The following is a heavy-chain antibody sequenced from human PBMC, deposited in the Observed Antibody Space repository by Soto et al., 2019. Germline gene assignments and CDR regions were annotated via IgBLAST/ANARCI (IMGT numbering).Heavy chain of an antibody. J-gene: IGHJ3*01. V-gene: IGHV3-23*01. CDR1: GFTFSSFV. CDR3: VRRAITATTKWGAFDV. CDR2: FSPGADVA. D-gene: IGHD1-20*01. Sequence: EVQLLESGGGLVQPGGSLRLSCAASGFTFSSFVMNWVRQAPGKGLEWVSTFSPGADVAHYTDSVKGRFTISRDNSRRTPHLQMDSLRVEDAAVYFCVRRAITATTKWGAFDVWGQGTAVTVSS.